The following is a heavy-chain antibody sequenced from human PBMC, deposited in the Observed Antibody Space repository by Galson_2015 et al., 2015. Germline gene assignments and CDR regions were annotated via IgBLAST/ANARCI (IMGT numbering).Heavy chain of an antibody. CDR2: ISSSSSYT. D-gene: IGHD6-13*01. Sequence: SLRLSCAASGFTFSDYYMSWIRQAPGKGLEWVSYISSSSSYTNYADSVKGRFTISRDNAKNSLYLQMNSLRAEDTAVYYCARDIAAAGKDYYYYYYMDVWGKGTTVTVSS. J-gene: IGHJ6*03. CDR3: ARDIAAAGKDYYYYYYMDV. CDR1: GFTFSDYY. V-gene: IGHV3-11*05.